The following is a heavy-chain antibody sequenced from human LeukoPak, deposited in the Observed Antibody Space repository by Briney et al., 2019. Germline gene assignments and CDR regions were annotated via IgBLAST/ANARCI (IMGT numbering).Heavy chain of an antibody. V-gene: IGHV3-74*01. CDR1: GFTFSSYW. Sequence: PGGSLRLSCAASGFTFSSYWMHWVRQAPGKGLVWVSRINSDGSSTNYADSVKGRFTISRDNAKNSLYLQMNSLRAEDTAVYYCARGMVATSRTPVDYWGQGTLVTVSS. D-gene: IGHD5-12*01. J-gene: IGHJ4*02. CDR3: ARGMVATSRTPVDY. CDR2: INSDGSST.